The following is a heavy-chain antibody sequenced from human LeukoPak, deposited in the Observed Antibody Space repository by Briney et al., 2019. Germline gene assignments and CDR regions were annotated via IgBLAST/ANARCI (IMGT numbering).Heavy chain of an antibody. V-gene: IGHV1-18*01. CDR3: ARDCSSTSCYTNYYYYGMDV. J-gene: IGHJ6*02. CDR2: ISAYNVNT. Sequence: ASVKLSCKASGYTFTSYGISWVRQAPGQGLEWRGWISAYNVNTNYAQKLQGRGTMTTDTSTSTAYMVLRSMRSDDTAVYYCARDCSSTSCYTNYYYYGMDVWGQGTTVTVSS. D-gene: IGHD2-2*02. CDR1: GYTFTSYG.